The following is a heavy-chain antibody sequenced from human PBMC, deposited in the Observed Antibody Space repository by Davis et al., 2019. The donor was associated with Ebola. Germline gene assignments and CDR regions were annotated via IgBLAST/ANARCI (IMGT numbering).Heavy chain of an antibody. CDR3: ARVAVALYYYGMDV. CDR2: ISSSSSYT. Sequence: PGGSLRLSCAASGFTFSDYYMSWIRQAPGKGLEWVSYISSSSSYTNYADSVKGQFTISRDNAKNSLYLQMNSLRAEDTAVYYCARVAVALYYYGMDVWGQGTTVTVSS. V-gene: IGHV3-11*06. J-gene: IGHJ6*02. D-gene: IGHD4-23*01. CDR1: GFTFSDYY.